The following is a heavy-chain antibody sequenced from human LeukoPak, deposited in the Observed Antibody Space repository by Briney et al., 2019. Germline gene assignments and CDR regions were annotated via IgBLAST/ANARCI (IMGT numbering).Heavy chain of an antibody. CDR2: ISSSSSTI. Sequence: PGGSLRLSCAASGFTFSSYSMSWVRQAPGKGLEWVSYISSSSSTIYYADPVKGRFTISRDNAKNSLYLQMNSLRAEDTAVYYCARDSRGDYFDYWGQGTLVTVSS. CDR3: ARDSRGDYFDY. CDR1: GFTFSSYS. J-gene: IGHJ4*02. D-gene: IGHD3-10*01. V-gene: IGHV3-48*01.